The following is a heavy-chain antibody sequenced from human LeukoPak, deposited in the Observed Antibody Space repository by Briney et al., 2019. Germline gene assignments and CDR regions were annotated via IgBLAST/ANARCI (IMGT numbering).Heavy chain of an antibody. J-gene: IGHJ6*03. CDR2: MRQDGNEK. CDR3: ARQDVDIVATIGSHRNAYYYYYYMDV. D-gene: IGHD5-12*01. Sequence: PGGSLRLSCAASGFTFSSYWMSWVRQAPGKGLGWVANMRQDGNEKYYVDSVRGRFTISRDNAKNSLYLQMNSLRAEDTAVYYCARQDVDIVATIGSHRNAYYYYYYMDVWGKGTTVTVSS. V-gene: IGHV3-7*01. CDR1: GFTFSSYW.